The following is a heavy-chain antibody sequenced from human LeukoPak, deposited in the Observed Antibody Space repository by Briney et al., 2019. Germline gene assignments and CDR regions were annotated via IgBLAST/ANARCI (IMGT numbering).Heavy chain of an antibody. CDR1: GFTVGSSY. CDR2: IYNGGST. J-gene: IGHJ4*02. V-gene: IGHV3-53*01. D-gene: IGHD1-26*01. Sequence: GGSLRPSCAASGFTVGSSYSSVGRHPPGKRLGGVGVIYNGGSTDYADSVKGRFTISRDNAKNSLYLQMNSLRAEDTALYYCARAIRRLEPLTDWGQGTLVAVSS. CDR3: ARAIRRLEPLTD.